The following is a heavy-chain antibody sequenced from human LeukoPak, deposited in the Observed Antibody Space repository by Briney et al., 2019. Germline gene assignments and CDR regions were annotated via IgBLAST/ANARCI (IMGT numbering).Heavy chain of an antibody. CDR1: GYSISSGYY. V-gene: IGHV4-38-2*01. J-gene: IGHJ5*02. CDR3: ARHGGGRYCSSTSCFWFDP. Sequence: PSETLSLTCAVSGYSISSGYYWGWIRQPPGKGLGWIGRIYHSGSTYYNPSLKSRVTISVDTSKNQFSLKLSSVTAADTAVYYCARHGGGRYCSSTSCFWFDPWGQGTLVTVSS. CDR2: IYHSGST. D-gene: IGHD2-2*01.